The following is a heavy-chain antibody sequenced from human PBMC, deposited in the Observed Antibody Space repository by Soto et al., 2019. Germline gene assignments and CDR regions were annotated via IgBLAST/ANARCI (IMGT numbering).Heavy chain of an antibody. Sequence: PGGSLRLSCAASGFTFSSYAMSWVRQAPGKGLEWVSAISGSGGSTYYADSVKGRFTISRDNSKNTLYLQMNCLRAEDTAVYYCATGSDYDFWSGPSQGYWGQGTLVTVSS. D-gene: IGHD3-3*01. J-gene: IGHJ4*02. V-gene: IGHV3-23*01. CDR2: ISGSGGST. CDR1: GFTFSSYA. CDR3: ATGSDYDFWSGPSQGY.